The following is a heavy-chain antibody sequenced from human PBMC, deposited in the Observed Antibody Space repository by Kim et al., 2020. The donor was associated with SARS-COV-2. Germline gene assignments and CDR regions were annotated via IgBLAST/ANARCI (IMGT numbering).Heavy chain of an antibody. Sequence: GGSLRLSCAASGFTFSDYYMSWIRQAPGKGLEWVSYISSSSSYTNYADSVKGRFTISRDNAKNSLYLQMNSLRAEDTAVYYCARDSRSLEVLDAFDIWGQGTMVTVSS. CDR1: GFTFSDYY. CDR3: ARDSRSLEVLDAFDI. J-gene: IGHJ3*02. D-gene: IGHD3-10*01. V-gene: IGHV3-11*06. CDR2: ISSSSSYT.